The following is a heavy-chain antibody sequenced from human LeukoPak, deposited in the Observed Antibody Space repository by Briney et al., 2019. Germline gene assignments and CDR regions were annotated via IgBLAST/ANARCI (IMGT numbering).Heavy chain of an antibody. CDR3: ARESSESFDI. CDR1: GFTFTSHS. D-gene: IGHD6-25*01. CDR2: IGSRSTSI. J-gene: IGHJ3*02. V-gene: IGHV3-21*01. Sequence: GGSLRLSCATSGFTFTSHSMNWVRQAPGKGLEWVSSIGSRSTSIYYADSVKGRFTISRDNAKNSLYLQMNSLRAEDTAVYYCARESSESFDIWGQGTMVTVSS.